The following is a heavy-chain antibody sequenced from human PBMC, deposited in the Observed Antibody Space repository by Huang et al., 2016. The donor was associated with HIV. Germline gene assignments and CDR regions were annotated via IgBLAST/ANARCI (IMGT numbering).Heavy chain of an antibody. CDR2: IIRKTDGWTT. V-gene: IGHV3-15*01. Sequence: EVQLVESGGDLVKPGGSLRLSCAASGFTFSNVWMSWVRQGPGKGLEWVGRIIRKTDGWTTDYAAPVKGRLTISKNESKNTLYLQMSSLKTEDTAVYYCTTVYDFWSGYGYPFDYWGQGTLVTVSS. J-gene: IGHJ4*02. D-gene: IGHD3-3*01. CDR1: GFTFSNVW. CDR3: TTVYDFWSGYGYPFDY.